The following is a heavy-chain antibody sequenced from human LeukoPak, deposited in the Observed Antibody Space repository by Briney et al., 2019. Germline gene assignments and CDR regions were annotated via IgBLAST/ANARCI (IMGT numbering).Heavy chain of an antibody. Sequence: GGSLRLSCAACGFTFSSYDMSWDRQAPGKGLEWVSAISGSGGSTYYADSVKGRFTISRDNSKNTLYLQMNSLRAEDTAVYYCAKRLWFGPWSSVALDYWGQGTLVTVSS. J-gene: IGHJ4*02. CDR2: ISGSGGST. CDR3: AKRLWFGPWSSVALDY. V-gene: IGHV3-23*01. D-gene: IGHD3-10*01. CDR1: GFTFSSYD.